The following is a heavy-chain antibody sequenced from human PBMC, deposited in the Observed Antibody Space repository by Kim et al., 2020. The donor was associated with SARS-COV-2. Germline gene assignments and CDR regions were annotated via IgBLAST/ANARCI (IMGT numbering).Heavy chain of an antibody. V-gene: IGHV4-4*02. CDR2: IYHSGST. CDR1: GGSISSSNW. J-gene: IGHJ4*02. D-gene: IGHD2-2*03. CDR3: ARKPVDIVVVPAAMGRPFDY. Sequence: SETLSLTCAVSGGSISSSNWWSWVRQPPGKGLEWIGEIYHSGSTNYNPSLKSRVTISVDKSKNQFSLKLSSVTAADTAVYYCARKPVDIVVVPAAMGRPFDYWGQGTLVTVSS.